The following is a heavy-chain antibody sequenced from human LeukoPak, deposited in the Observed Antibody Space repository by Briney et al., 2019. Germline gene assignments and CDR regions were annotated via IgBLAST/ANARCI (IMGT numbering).Heavy chain of an antibody. CDR3: ARVGGVQPKFDP. D-gene: IGHD1-14*01. V-gene: IGHV1-2*02. CDR1: GYAFTGYY. Sequence: ASVKVSCRASGYAFTGYYMHWVRQAPGQGLEWMGWIDPDSGGTNYAQKFQGRVTMTRNTSISTAYMELSSLRSEDTAVYYCARVGGVQPKFDPWGQGTLVTVSS. CDR2: IDPDSGGT. J-gene: IGHJ5*02.